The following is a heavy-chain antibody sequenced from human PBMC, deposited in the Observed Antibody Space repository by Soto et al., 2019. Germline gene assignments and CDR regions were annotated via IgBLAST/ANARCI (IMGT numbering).Heavy chain of an antibody. J-gene: IGHJ4*02. D-gene: IGHD4-4*01. Sequence: SETLSLTCTVSGGSISSSSYYWGWIRQPPGKGLEWIGSIYYSGSTYYNPSLKSRVTISVDTSKNQFSLKLSSVTAADTAVYYCARSPGSTVTTMYYFDDWGQGTLVTVSS. CDR3: ARSPGSTVTTMYYFDD. V-gene: IGHV4-39*01. CDR1: GGSISSSSYY. CDR2: IYYSGST.